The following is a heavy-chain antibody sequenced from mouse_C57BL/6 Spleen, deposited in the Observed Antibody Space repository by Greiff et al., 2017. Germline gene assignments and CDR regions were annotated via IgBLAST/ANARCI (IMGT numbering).Heavy chain of an antibody. J-gene: IGHJ3*01. Sequence: EVQVVESGPELVKPGASVKMSCKASGYTFTDYNMHWVKQSHGKSLEWIGYINPNNGGTSYNQKFKGKATLTVNKSSSTAYMELRSLTSEDSAVYYCARELGRGWFAYWGQGTLVTVSA. V-gene: IGHV1-22*01. CDR3: ARELGRGWFAY. D-gene: IGHD4-1*01. CDR1: GYTFTDYN. CDR2: INPNNGGT.